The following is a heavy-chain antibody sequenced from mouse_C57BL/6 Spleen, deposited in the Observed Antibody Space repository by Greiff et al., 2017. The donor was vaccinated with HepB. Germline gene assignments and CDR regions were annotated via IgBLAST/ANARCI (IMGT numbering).Heavy chain of an antibody. Sequence: EVQLQESGTVLARPGASVKMSCKTSGYTFTSYWMHWVKQRPGQGLEWIGAIYPGNSDTSYNQKFKGKAKLTAVTSASTAYMELSSLTNEDSAVYYCTRSIITTVVRDYFDYWGQGTTLTVSS. D-gene: IGHD1-1*01. V-gene: IGHV1-5*01. CDR2: IYPGNSDT. CDR3: TRSIITTVVRDYFDY. CDR1: GYTFTSYW. J-gene: IGHJ2*01.